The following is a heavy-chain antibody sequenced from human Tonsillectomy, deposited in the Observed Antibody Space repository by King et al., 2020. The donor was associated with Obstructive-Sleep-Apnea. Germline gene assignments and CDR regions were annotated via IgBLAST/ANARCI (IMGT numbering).Heavy chain of an antibody. CDR1: GFSLSDARMG. D-gene: IGHD6-13*01. Sequence: TLKESGPVLVKPTETLKLTCTVSGFSLSDARMGMTWIRQPPGKALEWLAHIFSNDEKSYIKSLKSRRTISKDTSKRQVVLTMTNMDPVDTATYYCARTNIAASSDFDYWGQGTLVTVSS. V-gene: IGHV2-26*01. J-gene: IGHJ4*02. CDR3: ARTNIAASSDFDY. CDR2: IFSNDEK.